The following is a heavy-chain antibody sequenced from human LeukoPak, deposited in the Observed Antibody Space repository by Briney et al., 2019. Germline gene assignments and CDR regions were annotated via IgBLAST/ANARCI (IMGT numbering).Heavy chain of an antibody. J-gene: IGHJ4*02. Sequence: SETLSLTCTVSGYSISSGYYWGWIRQPPGKGLEWIGSIYHSGRTSYNPSLKSRVTISVDTSKNQFSLKLSSVTAADTAVYYCARDLGYSSGWYRHPLFDYWGQGTLVTVSS. CDR1: GYSISSGYY. V-gene: IGHV4-38-2*02. D-gene: IGHD6-19*01. CDR3: ARDLGYSSGWYRHPLFDY. CDR2: IYHSGRT.